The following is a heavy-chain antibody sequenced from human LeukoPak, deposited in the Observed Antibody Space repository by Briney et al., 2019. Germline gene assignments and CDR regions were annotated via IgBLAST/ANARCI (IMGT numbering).Heavy chain of an antibody. V-gene: IGHV3-30*18. CDR1: GFTFSSYG. D-gene: IGHD3-10*01. CDR3: AKDRKYYGSGSPFDY. Sequence: GRSLRLSCAASGFTFSSYGMHWVRQAPGKGLEWVAVISYDGSNKYYADSVKGRFTISRDNSKNTLYLQMNSLRAEDTAVYYCAKDRKYYGSGSPFDYGGQGTLVIVSS. CDR2: ISYDGSNK. J-gene: IGHJ4*02.